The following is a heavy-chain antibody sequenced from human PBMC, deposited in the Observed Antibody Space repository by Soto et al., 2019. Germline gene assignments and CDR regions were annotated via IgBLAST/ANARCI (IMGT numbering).Heavy chain of an antibody. CDR1: GGSVSSGSYY. V-gene: IGHV4-61*01. D-gene: IGHD3-22*01. J-gene: IGHJ5*02. CDR2: IYYSGST. CDR3: ARDGLQPYYYDSSGYYLKGFDP. Sequence: PSETLSLTCTVSGGSVSSGSYYWSWIRQPPGKGLEWIGYIYYSGSTNYNPSLKSRVTISVDTSKNQFSLKLSSVTAADTAVYYCARDGLQPYYYDSSGYYLKGFDPWGQGTLVTGS.